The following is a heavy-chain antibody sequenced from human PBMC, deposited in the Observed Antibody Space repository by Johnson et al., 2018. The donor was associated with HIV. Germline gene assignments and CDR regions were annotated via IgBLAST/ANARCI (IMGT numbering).Heavy chain of an antibody. D-gene: IGHD4-11*01. V-gene: IGHV3-7*01. CDR3: ARAGYSNYDRAFDI. Sequence: VQLVESGGGLVQPGGSVRVSCAASGFTISSYWMSWVRQAPGKGLEWVANIKQGGSEKYYVDSVKGRFSISRDNAKNSLYLQMNSLRAEDTALYYCARAGYSNYDRAFDIWGQGTMVTVSS. CDR2: IKQGGSEK. CDR1: GFTISSYW. J-gene: IGHJ3*02.